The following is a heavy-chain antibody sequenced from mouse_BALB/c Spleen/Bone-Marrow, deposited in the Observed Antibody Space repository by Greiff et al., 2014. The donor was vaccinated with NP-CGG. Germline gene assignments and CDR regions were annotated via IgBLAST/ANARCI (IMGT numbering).Heavy chain of an antibody. CDR3: ARVYLWYFDV. D-gene: IGHD2-3*01. Sequence: QVHVKQSGPGLVAPSQSLSITCTVSGFSLTSYGVHWVRQPPGKGLEWPGVIWAGGSTNYNSALMSRLSISKDNSKSQVFLKMNSLQTDDTAMYYCARVYLWYFDVWGAGTTVTVSS. J-gene: IGHJ1*01. CDR2: IWAGGST. CDR1: GFSLTSYG. V-gene: IGHV2-9*02.